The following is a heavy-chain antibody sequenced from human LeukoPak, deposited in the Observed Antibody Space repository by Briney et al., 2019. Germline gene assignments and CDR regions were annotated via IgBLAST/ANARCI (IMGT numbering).Heavy chain of an antibody. D-gene: IGHD2-15*01. Sequence: GGSLRLSCAASGFTFSSYSMNWVRQAPGKGLEWVSSISSSSSYIYYADSVKGRFTISRDNAKNSLYLQMNSLRAEDTAVYCCARGGCSGGSCYGYWGQGTLVTVSS. V-gene: IGHV3-21*01. CDR2: ISSSSSYI. CDR3: ARGGCSGGSCYGY. CDR1: GFTFSSYS. J-gene: IGHJ4*02.